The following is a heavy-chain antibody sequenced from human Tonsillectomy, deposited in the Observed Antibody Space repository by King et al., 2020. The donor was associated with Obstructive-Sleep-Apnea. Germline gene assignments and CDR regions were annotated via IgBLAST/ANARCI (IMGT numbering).Heavy chain of an antibody. CDR3: VNDILEEYRYGNGGFDD. V-gene: IGHV3-9*01. J-gene: IGHJ4*02. D-gene: IGHD5-18*01. CDR1: GFTFDDYA. Sequence: EVQLVESGGGLVQPGRSLRLSCARSGFTFDDYAMHWVRQAPGKGLEWVSGISWNGGTIDYADSVKGRFTISRDNAKNSLYLQMNSLRPEDTAFYYCVNDILEEYRYGNGGFDDWGQGTLVAVSS. CDR2: ISWNGGTI.